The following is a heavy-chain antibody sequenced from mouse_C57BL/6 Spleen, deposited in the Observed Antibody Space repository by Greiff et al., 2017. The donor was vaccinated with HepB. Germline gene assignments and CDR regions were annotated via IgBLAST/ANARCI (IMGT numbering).Heavy chain of an antibody. Sequence: QVQLQQPGAELVKPGASVKLSCKASGYTFTSYWMHWVKQRPGQGLEWIGMIHPNSGSTNYNEKFKSKATLTVDKSSSTAYMQLSSLTSEDSAVYYCARTDYDVGAMDYWGQGTSVTVSS. D-gene: IGHD2-4*01. CDR1: GYTFTSYW. CDR3: ARTDYDVGAMDY. J-gene: IGHJ4*01. CDR2: IHPNSGST. V-gene: IGHV1-64*01.